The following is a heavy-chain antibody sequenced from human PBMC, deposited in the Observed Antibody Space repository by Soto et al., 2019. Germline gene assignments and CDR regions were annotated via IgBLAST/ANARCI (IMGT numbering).Heavy chain of an antibody. D-gene: IGHD2-21*02. CDR1: GYTFTSYA. CDR2: INAGNGNT. J-gene: IGHJ4*02. V-gene: IGHV1-3*01. Sequence: QVQLVQSGAEVKKPGASVKVSCKASGYTFTSYAMHWVRQAPGQRLEWMGWINAGNGNTKYSQKFQGRVTITTDTSASTAYMELSSLTSEDPAVYYCARSIVVVTADDYWGQGTLVTVSS. CDR3: ARSIVVVTADDY.